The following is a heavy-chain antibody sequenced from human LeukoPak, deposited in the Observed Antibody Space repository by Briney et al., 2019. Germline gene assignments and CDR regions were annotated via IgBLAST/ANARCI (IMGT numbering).Heavy chain of an antibody. CDR2: INHSRST. CDR1: GGSFSGYY. V-gene: IGHV4-34*01. D-gene: IGHD3-22*01. CDR3: ARGKYDSSGYYYRRFDY. Sequence: SETLSLTCAVYGGSFSGYYWSWIRQPPGKGLEWIGEINHSRSTNYNPSLKSRVTISVDTSKNQFSLKLSSVTAADTAVYYCARGKYDSSGYYYRRFDYWGQGTLVTVSS. J-gene: IGHJ4*02.